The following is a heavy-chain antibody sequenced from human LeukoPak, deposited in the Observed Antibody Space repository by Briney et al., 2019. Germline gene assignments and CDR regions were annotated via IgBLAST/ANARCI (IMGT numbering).Heavy chain of an antibody. V-gene: IGHV3-48*03. CDR2: ISSSGSTI. D-gene: IGHD4-23*01. CDR1: GFTFSSYE. Sequence: GGSLRLSCAASGFTFSSYEMNWVRQAPGKGLEWVSYISSSGSTIYHADSVKGRFTISRDNAKNSLYLQMNSLRAEDTAVYYCASVVTASSFDYWGQGTLVTVSS. CDR3: ASVVTASSFDY. J-gene: IGHJ4*02.